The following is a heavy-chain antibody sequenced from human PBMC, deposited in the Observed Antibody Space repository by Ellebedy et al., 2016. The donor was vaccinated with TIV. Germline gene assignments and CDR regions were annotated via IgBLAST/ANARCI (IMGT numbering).Heavy chain of an antibody. J-gene: IGHJ4*02. CDR1: GDSVSSGGPT. D-gene: IGHD6-19*01. Sequence: MPSETLSLTCAISGDSVSSGGPTWNWISPSPSRGLEWLGRTYYRSKWYNEYAISVRSRITINPDTSKNQFSLQLNSVTAEDTAVYYCARYNSVSKTFDYWGQGALVTVSS. V-gene: IGHV6-1*01. CDR3: ARYNSVSKTFDY. CDR2: TYYRSKWYN.